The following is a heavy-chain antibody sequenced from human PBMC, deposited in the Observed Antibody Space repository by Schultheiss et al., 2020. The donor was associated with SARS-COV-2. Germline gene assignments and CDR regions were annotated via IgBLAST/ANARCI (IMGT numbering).Heavy chain of an antibody. Sequence: GGSLRLSCAASGFTFSSYGMHWVRQAPGKGLEWVAVISYDGSNKYYADSVKGRFTISRDNSKNTLYLQMNSLRAEDTAVYYCAREDYDFWSGSGPHYYYGMDVWGQGTTVTVSS. CDR1: GFTFSSYG. V-gene: IGHV3-30*03. CDR2: ISYDGSNK. D-gene: IGHD3-3*01. CDR3: AREDYDFWSGSGPHYYYGMDV. J-gene: IGHJ6*02.